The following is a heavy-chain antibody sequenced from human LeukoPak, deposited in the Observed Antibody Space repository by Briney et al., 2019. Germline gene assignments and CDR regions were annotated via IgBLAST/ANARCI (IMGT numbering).Heavy chain of an antibody. V-gene: IGHV4-4*07. J-gene: IGHJ4*02. Sequence: SETLSLTCTVSGGSISSYYWSSIRHPARKRLEWIWRIYTSGSTNYNPSLKSRVTMSVDTSKNQFSLKLSSVTAADTAVYYCARDQGSYDSSGYPFDYWGQGTLVTVSS. D-gene: IGHD3-22*01. CDR2: IYTSGST. CDR1: GGSISSYY. CDR3: ARDQGSYDSSGYPFDY.